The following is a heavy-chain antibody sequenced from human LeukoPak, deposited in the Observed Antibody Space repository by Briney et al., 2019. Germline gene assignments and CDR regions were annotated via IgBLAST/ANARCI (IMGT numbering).Heavy chain of an antibody. Sequence: GGSLRLSCAASGFTFSSYGMHWVRQTPGKGLEWVAVISYDGSNKYYADSVKGRFTISRDNSKNTLYLQMNSLRAEDTAVYYCARERCSSTSCHLYYYYYGMDVWGQGTTVTVSS. J-gene: IGHJ6*02. D-gene: IGHD2-2*01. CDR1: GFTFSSYG. V-gene: IGHV3-30*04. CDR3: ARERCSSTSCHLYYYYYGMDV. CDR2: ISYDGSNK.